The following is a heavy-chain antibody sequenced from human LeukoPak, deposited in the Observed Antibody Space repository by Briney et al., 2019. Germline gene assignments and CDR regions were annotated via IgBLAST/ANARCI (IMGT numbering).Heavy chain of an antibody. V-gene: IGHV3-23*01. CDR3: ARAGATVSTIWFDP. D-gene: IGHD6-25*01. Sequence: GGSLRLSCAASGFTFSSYAMSWVRQAPGKGLEWVSAISGSGGSTYYADSVKGRFTISRDNSKNTLSLQMNSLRAEDTAVYYCARAGATVSTIWFDPWGQETLVTVSS. CDR1: GFTFSSYA. CDR2: ISGSGGST. J-gene: IGHJ5*02.